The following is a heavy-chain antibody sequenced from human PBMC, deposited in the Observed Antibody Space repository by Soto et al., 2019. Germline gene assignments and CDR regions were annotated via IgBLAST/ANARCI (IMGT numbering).Heavy chain of an antibody. CDR3: AIYPYSEDSAY. Sequence: SETLSLTCTVSGGAISSYYWSWIRQPPGKGLEWIGYIYYSGSTNYNPSLKSRVTISVDTSKNQFSLKLSSVTAADTAVYYCAIYPYSEDSAYWGQGTLVTVSS. CDR1: GGAISSYY. J-gene: IGHJ4*02. V-gene: IGHV4-59*01. CDR2: IYYSGST. D-gene: IGHD3-16*01.